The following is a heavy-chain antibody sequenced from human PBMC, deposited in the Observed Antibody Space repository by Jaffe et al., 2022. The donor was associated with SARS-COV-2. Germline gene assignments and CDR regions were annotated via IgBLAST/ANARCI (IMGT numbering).Heavy chain of an antibody. J-gene: IGHJ5*02. Sequence: QVQLQQWGAGLLKPSETLSLTCAVYGGSFSGYYWSWIRQPPGKGLEWIGEINHSGSTNYNPSLKSRVTISVDTSKNQFSLKLSSVTAADTAVYYCARYIRDEENWFDPWGQGTLVTVSS. CDR3: ARYIRDEENWFDP. V-gene: IGHV4-34*01. CDR1: GGSFSGYY. D-gene: IGHD6-13*01. CDR2: INHSGST.